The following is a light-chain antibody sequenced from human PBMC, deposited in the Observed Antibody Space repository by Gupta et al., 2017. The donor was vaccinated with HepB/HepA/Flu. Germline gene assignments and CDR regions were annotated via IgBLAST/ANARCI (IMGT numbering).Light chain of an antibody. V-gene: IGKV3-15*01. CDR2: GAS. Sequence: EILLTRPPAPLPVSAGERASLSCRASQSVSSNLAWYQQKPGQAPRLLIYGASNRAIGIPPRFSGSGSGTQFALTISNLQSEDFAVYYCQHRGSFGQGTKLEIK. CDR3: QHRGS. J-gene: IGKJ2*04. CDR1: QSVSSN.